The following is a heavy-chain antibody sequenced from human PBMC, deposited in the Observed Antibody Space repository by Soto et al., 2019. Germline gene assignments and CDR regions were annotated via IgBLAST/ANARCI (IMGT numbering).Heavy chain of an antibody. Sequence: QGTLKESGPTLVKPTQTLTLTCSFSGFSLSTSGVGVGWIRQSPGKALEWLALIYWSGDEHYRPSLKNRLSIIKDTSKNHVVLIMTDMAPVDTATYYCARGLATLPVFAFDIWGQGTMVTVSS. V-gene: IGHV2-5*01. D-gene: IGHD6-6*01. CDR2: IYWSGDE. CDR1: GFSLSTSGVG. CDR3: ARGLATLPVFAFDI. J-gene: IGHJ3*02.